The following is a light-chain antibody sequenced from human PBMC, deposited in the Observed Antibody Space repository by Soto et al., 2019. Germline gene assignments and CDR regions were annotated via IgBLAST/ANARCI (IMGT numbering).Light chain of an antibody. CDR3: QQHYNIPRT. J-gene: IGKJ2*01. V-gene: IGKV1-39*01. CDR2: GES. Sequence: DIPLTQSPSSLSASVGDRVTITCRASQNINRYLNWYQQQPGKAPKLLIYGESSFQGGDPSRFSGTGSGTDFTLTINSLQPEDFATYYCQQHYNIPRTFGQGTKLEIK. CDR1: QNINRY.